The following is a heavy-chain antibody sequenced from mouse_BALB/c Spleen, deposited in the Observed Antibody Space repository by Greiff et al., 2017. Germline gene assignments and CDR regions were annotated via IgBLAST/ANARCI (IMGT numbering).Heavy chain of an antibody. J-gene: IGHJ4*01. Sequence: EVQLQQSGAELVKPGASVKLSCTASGFNIKDTYMHWVKQRPEQGLEWIGRIDPANGNTKYDPKFQGKATITADTSSHTAYLQLSSLTSEDTAVYYCARSWAHYYGSSYYYAMDYWGQGTSVTVSS. V-gene: IGHV14-3*02. CDR2: IDPANGNT. D-gene: IGHD1-1*01. CDR1: GFNIKDTY. CDR3: ARSWAHYYGSSYYYAMDY.